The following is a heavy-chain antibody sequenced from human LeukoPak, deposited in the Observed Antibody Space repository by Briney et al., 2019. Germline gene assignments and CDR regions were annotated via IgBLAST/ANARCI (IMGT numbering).Heavy chain of an antibody. Sequence: GGSLRLSCAASGFTFDDYGMSWVRQAPGKGLEWVSGINWNGGSTGYADSVKGRFTISRDNAKNTLYLQMNSLRAEDTAVYYCAKNGRDGYNAAIGWFDPWGQGTLVTVSS. D-gene: IGHD5-24*01. V-gene: IGHV3-20*04. J-gene: IGHJ5*02. CDR2: INWNGGST. CDR1: GFTFDDYG. CDR3: AKNGRDGYNAAIGWFDP.